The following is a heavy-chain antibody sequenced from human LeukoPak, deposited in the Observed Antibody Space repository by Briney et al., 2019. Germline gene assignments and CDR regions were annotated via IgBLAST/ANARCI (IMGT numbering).Heavy chain of an antibody. D-gene: IGHD5-12*01. CDR1: GFTFSSYA. J-gene: IGHJ4*02. CDR2: ISGSGGST. CDR3: AKGISGYDYFDY. Sequence: GGSLRLSCAASGFTFSSYAMSWVRQTRGKGLEWVSAISGSGGSTYYADSVKGRFTISRDNSKNTLYLQMNSLRAEDTAVYYCAKGISGYDYFDYSGQGTLVTVSS. V-gene: IGHV3-23*01.